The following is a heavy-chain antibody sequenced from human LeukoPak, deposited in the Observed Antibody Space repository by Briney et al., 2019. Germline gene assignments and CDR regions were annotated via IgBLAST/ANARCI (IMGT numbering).Heavy chain of an antibody. V-gene: IGHV3-7*01. Sequence: GGSLRLSCAASGFTFSYYWMSWVRQAPGKGLEWVANINQDGSEKYYVDSVKGRFTISRDNAKKSLYLQMNSLRAEDTAVYYCARDSGITIFGVVTAPDYWGQGTLVTVSS. CDR3: ARDSGITIFGVVTAPDY. D-gene: IGHD3-3*01. J-gene: IGHJ4*02. CDR1: GFTFSYYW. CDR2: INQDGSEK.